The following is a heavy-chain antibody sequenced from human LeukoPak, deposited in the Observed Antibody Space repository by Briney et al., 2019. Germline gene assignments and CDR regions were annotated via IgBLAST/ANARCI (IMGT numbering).Heavy chain of an antibody. CDR2: IIPIFGIA. Sequence: ASVKVSCKASGGTFSSYAISWVRQAPGQGLEWMGGIIPIFGIANYAQKFQGRVTITADESTSTAYMELSSLRSEDTAVYYCARAGGDDILTGYPYYYGMDVWGKGTTVTVSS. D-gene: IGHD3-9*01. CDR1: GGTFSSYA. V-gene: IGHV1-69*13. CDR3: ARAGGDDILTGYPYYYGMDV. J-gene: IGHJ6*04.